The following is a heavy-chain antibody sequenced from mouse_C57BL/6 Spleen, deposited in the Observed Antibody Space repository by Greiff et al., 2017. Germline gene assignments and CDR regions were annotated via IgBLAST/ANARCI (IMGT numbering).Heavy chain of an antibody. J-gene: IGHJ4*01. V-gene: IGHV1-15*01. CDR2: FDPETGGT. CDR3: TRGFAYAMDY. Sequence: VKLVESGAELVRPGASVTLSCKASGYTFTDYEMHWVKQTPVHGLEWIGAFDPETGGTAYNQKFKGKAILTADKSSSTAYMELRSLTSEDSAVYYCTRGFAYAMDYWGQGTSVTVSS. CDR1: GYTFTDYE.